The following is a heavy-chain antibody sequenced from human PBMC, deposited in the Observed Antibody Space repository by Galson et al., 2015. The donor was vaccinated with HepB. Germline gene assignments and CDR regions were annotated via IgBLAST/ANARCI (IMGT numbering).Heavy chain of an antibody. V-gene: IGHV3-30*18. Sequence: SLRLSCAASGFTFSSYGMHWVRQAPGKGLEWVAVISYDGSNKYYADSVKGRFTISRDNSKNTLYLQMNSLRAVDTAVYYCAKSPRYYDFWSGYEYYMDVWGKGTTVTVSS. CDR1: GFTFSSYG. D-gene: IGHD3-3*01. CDR3: AKSPRYYDFWSGYEYYMDV. J-gene: IGHJ6*03. CDR2: ISYDGSNK.